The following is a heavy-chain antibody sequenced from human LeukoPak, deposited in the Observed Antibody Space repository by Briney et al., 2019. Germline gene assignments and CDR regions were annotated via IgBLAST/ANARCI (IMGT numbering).Heavy chain of an antibody. Sequence: AAVKVSCKASGYTFTSYYMHWVRQPPAQGLEWMGIINPSGGSTNYEQKVQGRVTMTSDTSTSTVYMEMSSLRSEDTAVYYCAREGGCSSCFDYWGQGTLVTVSS. CDR1: GYTFTSYY. J-gene: IGHJ4*02. V-gene: IGHV1-46*01. CDR2: INPSGGST. D-gene: IGHD6-6*01. CDR3: AREGGCSSCFDY.